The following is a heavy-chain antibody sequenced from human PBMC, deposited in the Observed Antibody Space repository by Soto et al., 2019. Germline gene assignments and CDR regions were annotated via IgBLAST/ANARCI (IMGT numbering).Heavy chain of an antibody. V-gene: IGHV4-59*01. CDR3: ARDAEVGATVRGWFDP. Sequence: PSETLSLTCTVSGGSISSYYWIWIRQPPGKGLEWIGYIYYSGSTNYNPSLKSRVTISVDTSKNQFSLKLSSVTAADTAVYYCARDAEVGATVRGWFDPWGQGTLVTVSS. CDR2: IYYSGST. D-gene: IGHD1-26*01. CDR1: GGSISSYY. J-gene: IGHJ5*02.